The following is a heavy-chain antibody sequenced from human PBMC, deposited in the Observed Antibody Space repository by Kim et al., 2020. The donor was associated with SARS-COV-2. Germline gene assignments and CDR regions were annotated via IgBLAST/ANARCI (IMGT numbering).Heavy chain of an antibody. D-gene: IGHD2-15*01. Sequence: GGSLRLSCAASGFTFSSYAMHWVRQAPGKGLEWVAVISYDGSNKYYADSVKGRFTISRDNSKNTLYLQMNSLRAEDTAVYYCARSGGIIVVVAASCFDY. CDR3: ARSGGIIVVVAASCFDY. V-gene: IGHV3-30*04. J-gene: IGHJ4*01. CDR2: ISYDGSNK. CDR1: GFTFSSYA.